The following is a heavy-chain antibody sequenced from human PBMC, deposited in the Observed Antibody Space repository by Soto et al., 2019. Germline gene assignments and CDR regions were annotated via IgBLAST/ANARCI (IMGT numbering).Heavy chain of an antibody. CDR3: ATRITVFGLLIPPFDP. V-gene: IGHV4-34*01. Sequence: LSLTCAVYGGSVNGYYWNWIRQPAGKGLEWIGEINHTGGTHYNPSLKSRVTMSVDTSKNQFSLRLSSVTAADTAIYYCATRITVFGLLIPPFDPWGQGTQVTVS. D-gene: IGHD3-3*01. J-gene: IGHJ5*02. CDR2: INHTGGT. CDR1: GGSVNGYY.